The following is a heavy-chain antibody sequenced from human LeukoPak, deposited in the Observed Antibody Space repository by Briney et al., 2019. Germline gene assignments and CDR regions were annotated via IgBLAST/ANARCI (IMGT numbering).Heavy chain of an antibody. D-gene: IGHD1-26*01. J-gene: IGHJ3*02. V-gene: IGHV4-39*02. CDR1: GGSISSSSYY. CDR3: AREAYSGSYHGAFDI. Sequence: PSETLSLTCTVSGGSISSSSYYWGWIRQPPGKGLEWIGSIYYSGSTYYNPSLKSRVTISVDTSKNQFSLKLSSVTAADTAVYYCAREAYSGSYHGAFDIWGQGTMVTVSS. CDR2: IYYSGST.